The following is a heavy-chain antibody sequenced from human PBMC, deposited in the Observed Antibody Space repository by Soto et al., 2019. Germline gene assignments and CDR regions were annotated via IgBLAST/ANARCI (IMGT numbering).Heavy chain of an antibody. D-gene: IGHD3-22*01. Sequence: SETLSLTCSVSGGSMSEYFWSWIRQSPGKGLEWIGEINHSGSTNYNPSLKSRVTISVDTSKNQFSLKLSSVTAADTAVYYCARLHYYDSSGYYKDYWGQGTLVTVSS. CDR2: INHSGST. CDR1: GGSMSEYF. V-gene: IGHV4-34*01. J-gene: IGHJ4*02. CDR3: ARLHYYDSSGYYKDY.